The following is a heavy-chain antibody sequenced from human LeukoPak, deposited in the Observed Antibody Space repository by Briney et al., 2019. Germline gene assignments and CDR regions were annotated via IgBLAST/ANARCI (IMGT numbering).Heavy chain of an antibody. CDR1: GGTFSSYA. CDR2: IIPIFGTA. V-gene: IGHV1-69*06. Sequence: ASVKVSCKASGGTFSSYAISWVRQAPGQGLEWMGGIIPIFGTANYAQKFQGRVTITADKSTSTAYMELSSLRSEDTAVYYCARASTVTTHYYYYYAMDVWGKGTTVTVSS. J-gene: IGHJ6*04. CDR3: ARASTVTTHYYYYYAMDV. D-gene: IGHD4-17*01.